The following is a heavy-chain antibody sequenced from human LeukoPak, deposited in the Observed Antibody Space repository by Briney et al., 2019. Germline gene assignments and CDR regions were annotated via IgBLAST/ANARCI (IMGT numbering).Heavy chain of an antibody. CDR3: ARHHFGCSSTSCYNDY. CDR1: GYSFTSYW. D-gene: IGHD2-2*01. CDR2: IYPGDSDT. V-gene: IGHV5-51*01. Sequence: PGESLKISCKGSGYSFTSYWIGWVRQMPGKGLEWMGIIYPGDSDTRYSPSFQGQVTISADKSISTAYLQWSSLKASDTAMYYCARHHFGCSSTSCYNDYWGQGTLVTVPS. J-gene: IGHJ4*02.